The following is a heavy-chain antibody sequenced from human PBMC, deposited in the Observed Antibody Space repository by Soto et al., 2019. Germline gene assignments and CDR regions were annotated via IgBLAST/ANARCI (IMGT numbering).Heavy chain of an antibody. CDR2: IWYDGSNK. J-gene: IGHJ6*02. CDR3: ARDQVVVTAMPHYHYYYGMDV. D-gene: IGHD2-21*02. CDR1: GFTFSSYG. Sequence: PGGSLRLSCAASGFTFSSYGMHWVRQAPGKGLEWVAVIWYDGSNKYYADSVKGRFTISRDNSKNTLYLQMNSLRAEDTAVYYCARDQVVVTAMPHYHYYYGMDVWGQGTTVTVSS. V-gene: IGHV3-33*01.